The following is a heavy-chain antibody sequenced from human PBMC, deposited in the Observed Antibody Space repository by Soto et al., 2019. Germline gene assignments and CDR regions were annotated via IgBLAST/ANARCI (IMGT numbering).Heavy chain of an antibody. CDR2: ISSSSSVI. J-gene: IGHJ4*02. V-gene: IGHV3-48*01. D-gene: IGHD6-19*01. CDR1: GFAFSTYS. CDR3: AREGTFGSGWFAY. Sequence: EVQLVESGGRLVQPGGSLRLSCAASGFAFSTYSMTWVRQAPGKGLEWVAFISSSSSVIYYADSVKGRFTISRDNVKNSLYLQMNSLRVEDAAMYYCAREGTFGSGWFAYWGRGTLVTVSS.